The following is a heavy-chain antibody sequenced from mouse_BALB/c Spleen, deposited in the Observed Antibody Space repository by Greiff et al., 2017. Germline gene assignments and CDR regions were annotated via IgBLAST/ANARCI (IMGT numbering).Heavy chain of an antibody. Sequence: VQLQQSGAELVRSGASVKLSCTASGFNIKDYYMHWVKQRPEQGLEWIGWIDPENGDTEYAPKFQGKATMTADTSSNTAYLQLSSLTSEDTAVYYCNACDYGSKYYFDYWGQGTTLTVSS. V-gene: IGHV14-4*02. J-gene: IGHJ2*01. CDR1: GFNIKDYY. CDR3: NACDYGSKYYFDY. D-gene: IGHD1-1*01. CDR2: IDPENGDT.